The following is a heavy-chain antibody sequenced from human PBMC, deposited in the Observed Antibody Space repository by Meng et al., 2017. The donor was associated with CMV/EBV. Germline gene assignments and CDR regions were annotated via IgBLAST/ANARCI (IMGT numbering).Heavy chain of an antibody. CDR3: AREEGIAARSDWFDP. Sequence: VQVVQSGAEVKKPGASVKVSCKASGYTFTSYYMHWVRQAPGQGLEWMGIINPSGGSTSYAQKFQGRVTMTRDTSTSTVYMELSSLRSEDTAVYYCAREEGIAARSDWFDPWGQGTLVTVSS. CDR1: GYTFTSYY. CDR2: INPSGGST. V-gene: IGHV1-46*01. J-gene: IGHJ5*02. D-gene: IGHD6-6*01.